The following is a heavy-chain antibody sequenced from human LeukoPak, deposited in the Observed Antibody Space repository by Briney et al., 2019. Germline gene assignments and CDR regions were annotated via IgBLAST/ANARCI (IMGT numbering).Heavy chain of an antibody. Sequence: SETLSLTCTVSGGSISSSSYYWGWIRQPPGKGLEWIGYIYYSGSTNYNPSLKSRVTISVDTSKNQFSLKLSSVTAADTAVYYCARGGKEMATITTFDYWGQGTLVTVSS. CDR1: GGSISSSSYY. CDR3: ARGGKEMATITTFDY. D-gene: IGHD5-24*01. J-gene: IGHJ4*02. CDR2: IYYSGST. V-gene: IGHV4-61*05.